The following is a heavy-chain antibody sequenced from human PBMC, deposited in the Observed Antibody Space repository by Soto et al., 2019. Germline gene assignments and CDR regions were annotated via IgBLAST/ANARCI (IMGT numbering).Heavy chain of an antibody. V-gene: IGHV3-74*01. Sequence: EVQLVESGGDLVQPGGSLRLSCAASGFAFSGYWMHWVRQAPGKGQVWVSRINNDGSGTGYADSVKGRFTISRDNARNTLYMQMNSLRAEDTAAYYCVSASKDGDYWGRGTLVTVSS. CDR1: GFAFSGYW. CDR2: INNDGSGT. CDR3: VSASKDGDY. J-gene: IGHJ4*02.